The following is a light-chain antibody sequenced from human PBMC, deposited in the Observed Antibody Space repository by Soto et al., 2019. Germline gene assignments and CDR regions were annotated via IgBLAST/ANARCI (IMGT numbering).Light chain of an antibody. Sequence: QSALTQPAPVSGSPGQSITISCTGASGDFGNYNYVSWYQQHPGKAPQLLIFGVTNRPSGVSNRFSGSKSDNTASLTISGLQADDEAEYYCNTYTNTNTLPVFGTGTKVTVL. CDR1: SGDFGNYNY. V-gene: IGLV2-14*01. CDR2: GVT. CDR3: NTYTNTNTLPV. J-gene: IGLJ1*01.